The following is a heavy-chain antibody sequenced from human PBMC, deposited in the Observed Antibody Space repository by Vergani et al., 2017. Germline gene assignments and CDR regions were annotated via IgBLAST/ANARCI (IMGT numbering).Heavy chain of an antibody. CDR3: ARDSRTTAMNTDNFYYHMDV. D-gene: IGHD4-11*01. CDR2: INPGGGST. CDR1: GYTFTNFF. V-gene: IGHV1-46*03. J-gene: IGHJ6*03. Sequence: QVQLVQSGTEVKKPGASVKVSCKASGYTFTNFFIHWVRQAPGQGLEWMGIINPGGGSTSYAQMFQGRVTMTRDTSTSTVYMELSSLRSEDTAVYYCARDSRTTAMNTDNFYYHMDVWGKGTTVTVSS.